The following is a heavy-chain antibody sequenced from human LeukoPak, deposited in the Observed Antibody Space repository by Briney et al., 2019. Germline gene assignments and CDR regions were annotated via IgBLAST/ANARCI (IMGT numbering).Heavy chain of an antibody. CDR1: GLTFSDYG. V-gene: IGHV3-30-3*01. CDR2: ISYDGSNK. Sequence: GGSLRLSCAASGLTFSDYGMFWVRLAPGKGLEWVALISYDGSNKEYADSVKGRFTISRDNSKNILYLRMNSLRAEDTAVYYCARVHDSRGSGMDVWGQGTTVTVSS. J-gene: IGHJ6*02. CDR3: ARVHDSRGSGMDV. D-gene: IGHD3-22*01.